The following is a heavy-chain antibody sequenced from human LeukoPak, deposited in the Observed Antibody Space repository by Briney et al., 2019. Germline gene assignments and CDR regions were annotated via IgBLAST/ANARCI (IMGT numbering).Heavy chain of an antibody. D-gene: IGHD5-18*01. V-gene: IGHV1-8*01. J-gene: IGHJ5*02. CDR3: ARERDLYTAMARGFDP. CDR1: GYTFTSYD. Sequence: ASVKVSCKASGYTFTSYDINWVRQATGQGLEWMGWMNPNSGNTGYAQKFQGRVTMTRNTSISTAYMELSSLISEGTAVYYCARERDLYTAMARGFDPWGQGTLVTVSS. CDR2: MNPNSGNT.